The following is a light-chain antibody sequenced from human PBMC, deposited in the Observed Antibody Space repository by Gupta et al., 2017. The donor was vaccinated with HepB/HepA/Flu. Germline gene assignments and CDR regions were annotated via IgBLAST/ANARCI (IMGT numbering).Light chain of an antibody. CDR1: QSVTSW. V-gene: IGKV1-12*01. CDR3: QQADGFPPIFT. CDR2: GSS. Sequence: DMQMTQSPSPSSASVGDRVTITCRAIQSVTSWFAWYQQKPGQAPRLLIYGSSTLQRGVPSRFSCSSSGTDLTLTINSLQPEDFATYYCQQADGFPPIFTFGPGTIVDV. J-gene: IGKJ3*01.